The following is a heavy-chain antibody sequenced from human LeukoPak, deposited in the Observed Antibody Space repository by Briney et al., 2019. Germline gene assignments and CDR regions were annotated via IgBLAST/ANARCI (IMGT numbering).Heavy chain of an antibody. J-gene: IGHJ6*03. Sequence: GGSLRLSCAASGFTFSSYGMHWVRQAPGKGLEWVAFIRYDGSNKYYADSVKGRFTISRDNSKNTLYLQMNSLRAEDTAVYYCVKFSSAVEEYDFWSGPPSYYYYMDVWGKGTTVTVSS. D-gene: IGHD3-3*01. V-gene: IGHV3-30*02. CDR2: IRYDGSNK. CDR3: VKFSSAVEEYDFWSGPPSYYYYMDV. CDR1: GFTFSSYG.